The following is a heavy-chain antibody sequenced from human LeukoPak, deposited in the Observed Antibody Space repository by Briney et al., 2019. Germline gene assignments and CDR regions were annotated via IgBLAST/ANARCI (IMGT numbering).Heavy chain of an antibody. V-gene: IGHV4-59*01. CDR1: GGSISSYY. J-gene: IGHJ4*02. CDR3: ARVRASVRYYFDY. D-gene: IGHD3-10*01. CDR2: IYYSGST. Sequence: KASETLSLTCTVSGGSISSYYWSWIRQPPGKGLDWIGYIYYSGSTNYNPSLKSRVTISVDTSKNQFSLKLSSVTAADTAVYYCARVRASVRYYFDYWGQGTLVTVSS.